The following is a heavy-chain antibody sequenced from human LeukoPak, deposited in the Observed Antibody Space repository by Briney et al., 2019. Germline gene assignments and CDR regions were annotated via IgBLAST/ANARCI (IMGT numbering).Heavy chain of an antibody. J-gene: IGHJ4*02. Sequence: PGGSLRLSCASSGFTFSDYYMSWIRQAPGKGLEWVSYISSSGSTIYYADSVKGRFTISRYNAKNSLYLKMNSLRDEDTAVYYCASREKYCSSTSCYLFWGQGTLVTVSS. CDR2: ISSSGSTI. CDR3: ASREKYCSSTSCYLF. V-gene: IGHV3-11*01. CDR1: GFTFSDYY. D-gene: IGHD2-2*01.